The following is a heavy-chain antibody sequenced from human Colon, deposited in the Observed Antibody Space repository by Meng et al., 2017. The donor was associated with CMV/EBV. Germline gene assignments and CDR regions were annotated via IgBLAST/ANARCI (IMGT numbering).Heavy chain of an antibody. J-gene: IGHJ4*02. CDR2: IRNEGDDN. Sequence: GESLKISCVASGFTFSTFGMHWVRQAPGKGLEWVAFIRNEGDDNYYADSVKGRFTISRDNSKNKLYLQMSSLRAEDTAVYYYAKFKAPGWGGYFDSWGQGTLVTVSS. CDR3: AKFKAPGWGGYFDS. D-gene: IGHD6-19*01. V-gene: IGHV3-30*02. CDR1: GFTFSTFG.